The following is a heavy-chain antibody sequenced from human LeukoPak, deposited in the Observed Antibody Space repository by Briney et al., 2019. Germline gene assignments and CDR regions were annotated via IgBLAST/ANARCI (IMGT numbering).Heavy chain of an antibody. CDR3: ARDVGITIFGVADDAFDI. D-gene: IGHD3-3*01. CDR1: GGSIISYY. V-gene: IGHV4-59*01. J-gene: IGHJ3*02. CDR2: IYYSGST. Sequence: PSETLSITCTVSGGSIISYYWSWIRQPPGKGLEWFGYIYYSGSTNYNPSLKSRVTISVDTSKNQFSLKLSSVTAADTAVYYCARDVGITIFGVADDAFDIWGQGTMVTVSS.